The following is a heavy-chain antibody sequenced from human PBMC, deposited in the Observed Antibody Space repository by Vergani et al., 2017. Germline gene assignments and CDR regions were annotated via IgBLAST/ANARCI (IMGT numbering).Heavy chain of an antibody. Sequence: EVQLVESGGGLVQPGGSLRLSCAASGFTFSSYAMSWVRQAPGKGLEWVSAISGSGGSTYYADSVKGRFTISRDNSKNTLYLQMNSLRAEDTAVYYCARGNRAYYDFWSGYYDWFDPWGQGTLVTVSS. CDR1: GFTFSSYA. V-gene: IGHV3-23*04. D-gene: IGHD3-3*01. J-gene: IGHJ5*02. CDR2: ISGSGGST. CDR3: ARGNRAYYDFWSGYYDWFDP.